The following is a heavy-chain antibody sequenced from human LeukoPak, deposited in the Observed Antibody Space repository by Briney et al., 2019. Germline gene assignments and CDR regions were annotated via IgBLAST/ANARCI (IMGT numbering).Heavy chain of an antibody. CDR3: ARPGAGSYMDV. CDR2: INSDGTNT. Sequence: GGSLRLSCVASGFTLSSYWMHWVRQAPGKGLVWVSRINSDGTNTNYADSVKGRFTISRDTAKNTLYLQMNSLRAEDTAVYYCARPGAGSYMDVWGKGTTVTISS. CDR1: GFTLSSYW. J-gene: IGHJ6*03. V-gene: IGHV3-74*01. D-gene: IGHD3-10*01.